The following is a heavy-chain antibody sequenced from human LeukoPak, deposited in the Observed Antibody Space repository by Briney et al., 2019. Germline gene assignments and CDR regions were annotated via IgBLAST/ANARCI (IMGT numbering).Heavy chain of an antibody. D-gene: IGHD6-6*01. Sequence: SETLSLTCTVSGGSISSYYWSWTRQPPGKGLEWIGYIYYSGSTNYNPSLKSRITISVDTSKNQFSLKLSSVTAADTAVYYCARRQYSSLTFDYWGQGTLVTVSS. J-gene: IGHJ4*02. CDR2: IYYSGST. CDR3: ARRQYSSLTFDY. V-gene: IGHV4-59*01. CDR1: GGSISSYY.